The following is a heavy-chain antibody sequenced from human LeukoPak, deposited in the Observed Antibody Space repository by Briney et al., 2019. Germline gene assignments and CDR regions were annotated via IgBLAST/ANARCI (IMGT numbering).Heavy chain of an antibody. V-gene: IGHV1-2*02. D-gene: IGHD3-22*01. J-gene: IGHJ4*02. CDR2: VNPTSGGT. Sequence: APVKVSCKTSGYTFTSYYMHWVRQAPGHGLEWMGWVNPTSGGTNYAQKFQGRVTMTRDTSISTAYMELSRLRSDDTAVYYCARVYYYYDSSGILTLYFDYWGQGTLVTVSS. CDR3: ARVYYYYDSSGILTLYFDY. CDR1: GYTFTSYY.